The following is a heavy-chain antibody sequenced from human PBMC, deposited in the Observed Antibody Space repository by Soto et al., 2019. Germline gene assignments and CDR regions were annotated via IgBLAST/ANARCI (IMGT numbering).Heavy chain of an antibody. J-gene: IGHJ4*02. D-gene: IGHD3-3*01. CDR2: IWYDGSNK. CDR3: DRDGHHYYECWSGYFWYYFDY. Sequence: GGSLRLSCAASGFTFSSYGMHWVRQAPGKGLEWVAAIWYDGSNKYYADSVKGRFTISRDNSKNTLYLQMNSLRAEDTAVYYSDRDGHHYYECWSGYFWYYFDYWCQGKLVNVS. CDR1: GFTFSSYG. V-gene: IGHV3-33*01.